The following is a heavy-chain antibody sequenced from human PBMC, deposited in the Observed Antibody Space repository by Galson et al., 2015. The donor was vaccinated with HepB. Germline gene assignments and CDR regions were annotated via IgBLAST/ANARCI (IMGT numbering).Heavy chain of an antibody. V-gene: IGHV1-69*13. D-gene: IGHD6-13*01. CDR3: ARDIRAAGTGGY. CDR1: GGAFSSYT. CDR2: IVPLLGTT. J-gene: IGHJ4*02. Sequence: SVKVSCKASGGAFSSYTITWVRQAPGQGPEWMGGIVPLLGTTNYAQKFQDRVTLTADESTSTAYMELSSLRSEDTAVYYCARDIRAAGTGGYWGQGTLVTVSS.